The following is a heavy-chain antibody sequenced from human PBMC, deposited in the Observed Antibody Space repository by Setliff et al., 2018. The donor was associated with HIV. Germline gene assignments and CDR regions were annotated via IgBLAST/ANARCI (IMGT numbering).Heavy chain of an antibody. J-gene: IGHJ3*02. CDR3: SRGIAVAGHDFANTPGDI. V-gene: IGHV5-10-1*01. CDR1: GKSLSNYW. D-gene: IGHD6-19*01. Sequence: GESLKISCKGSGKSLSNYWINWVRQMPVKGLEWMGRIDPSDSYINYGPSFQGHVTISADKSTNTAFLQWSSLKASDSAMYYCSRGIAVAGHDFANTPGDIWGQGTMVTVSS. CDR2: IDPSDSYI.